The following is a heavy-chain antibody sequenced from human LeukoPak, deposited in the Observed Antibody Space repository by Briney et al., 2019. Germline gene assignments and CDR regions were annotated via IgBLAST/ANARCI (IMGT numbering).Heavy chain of an antibody. J-gene: IGHJ4*01. V-gene: IGHV4-59*01. CDR3: AREGKLTGYFGGLGFNY. Sequence: PSETLSLTCTVSGGSISSYYWSWIRQPPGKGLEWIGYIYYSGRTNYNPSLKSRVTISVDTSKNQFSLKLSSVTAADTAVYYCAREGKLTGYFGGLGFNYWGPGILVTVSS. CDR2: IYYSGRT. CDR1: GGSISSYY. D-gene: IGHD6-19*01.